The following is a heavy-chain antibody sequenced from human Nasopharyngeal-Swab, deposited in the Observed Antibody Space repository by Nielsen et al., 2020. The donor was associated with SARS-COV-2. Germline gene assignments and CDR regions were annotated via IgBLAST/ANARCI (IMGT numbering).Heavy chain of an antibody. D-gene: IGHD6-13*01. CDR3: AKDGSLPGSGSFWYKNWFDS. V-gene: IGHV3-9*01. J-gene: IGHJ5*01. CDR2: ISWSSGSI. Sequence: GGSLRLSCAASGFTLDDYAMHWVRQAPGKGLEWVAGISWSSGSIGYADSVKGRFTIYRDNAKNSLYLQMNSLRPEDTALYYCAKDGSLPGSGSFWYKNWFDSWGQGTLVTVSS. CDR1: GFTLDDYA.